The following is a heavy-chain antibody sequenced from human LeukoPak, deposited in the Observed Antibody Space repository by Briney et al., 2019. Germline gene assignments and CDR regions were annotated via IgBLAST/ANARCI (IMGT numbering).Heavy chain of an antibody. CDR1: GFTFNNYG. V-gene: IGHV3-30*18. CDR2: ISYTGDTK. CDR3: VKESDEYSSSSSDY. Sequence: GRSLRLSCAASGFTFNNYGMQWVRQAPGKGLEWVAVISYTGDTKYYVDSVKGQFTISRDNSKNTLYLQMNSLRAEDTAVYYCVKESDEYSSSSSDYWGQGTLVTVSS. D-gene: IGHD6-6*01. J-gene: IGHJ4*02.